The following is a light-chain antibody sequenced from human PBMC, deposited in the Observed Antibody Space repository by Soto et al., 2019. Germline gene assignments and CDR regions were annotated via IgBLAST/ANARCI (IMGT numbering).Light chain of an antibody. CDR1: QSVSSY. J-gene: IGKJ4*01. CDR2: DAS. V-gene: IGKV3-11*01. Sequence: EIVLTQSPATLSLSPGERATLSCRASQSVSSYLAWYQQKPGQAPRLLIYDASNRATGIPARFSGSWSGTYFTLTISSLEPEDFAVYYCQQRSNWPPRLTFGGVTKVESK. CDR3: QQRSNWPPRLT.